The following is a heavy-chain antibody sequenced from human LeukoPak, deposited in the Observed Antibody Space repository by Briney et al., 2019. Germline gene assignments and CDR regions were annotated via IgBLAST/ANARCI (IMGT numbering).Heavy chain of an antibody. CDR3: ARDPVLRYFDWLPGWFDP. CDR1: GGTFSSYA. CDR2: IIPIFGTA. V-gene: IGHV1-69*05. J-gene: IGHJ5*02. Sequence: GSSVKVSCKASGGTFSSYAISWVRQAPGQGLEWMGRIIPIFGTANYAQKFQGRVTITTDESTSTAYMELSSLRSEDTAVYYCARDPVLRYFDWLPGWFDPWGQGTLVTVSS. D-gene: IGHD3-9*01.